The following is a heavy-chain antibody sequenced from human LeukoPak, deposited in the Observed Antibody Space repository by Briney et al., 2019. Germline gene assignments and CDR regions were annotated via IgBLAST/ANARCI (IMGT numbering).Heavy chain of an antibody. J-gene: IGHJ4*02. Sequence: GGSLRLSCAASGFSISNSYMTWVRQAPGKGLEWVSHIYSGGSTNFAVSVKGRIAISIDNSRNTLWLQMNSLRDEDTAIYYCARGGTGNCFDYWGQGALVAVSS. CDR1: GFSISNSY. CDR3: ARGGTGNCFDY. CDR2: IYSGGST. D-gene: IGHD1-1*01. V-gene: IGHV3-66*01.